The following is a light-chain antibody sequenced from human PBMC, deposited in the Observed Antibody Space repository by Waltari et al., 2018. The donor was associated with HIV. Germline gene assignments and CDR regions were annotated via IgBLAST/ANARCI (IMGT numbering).Light chain of an antibody. V-gene: IGKV3-20*01. CDR2: GAS. J-gene: IGKJ4*01. CDR3: QQYGSSPLT. Sequence: EIVLTQSQRTLSLPPGERATPSCRASQSLSSSYLAWYHQKPGQAPRLPIYGASSSATGIPDRFSGSGSGTDFTLTISRLEPEDFAVYYCQQYGSSPLTFGGGTKVEIK. CDR1: QSLSSSY.